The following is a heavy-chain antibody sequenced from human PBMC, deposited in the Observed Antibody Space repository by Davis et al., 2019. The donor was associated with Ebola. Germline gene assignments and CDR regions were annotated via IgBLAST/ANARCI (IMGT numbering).Heavy chain of an antibody. CDR1: GYTFTSYG. D-gene: IGHD5-18*01. J-gene: IGHJ4*02. CDR2: ITPLFGTA. V-gene: IGHV1-69*13. Sequence: SVKVSCKASGYTFTSYGISWVRQAPGQGLEWMGGITPLFGTASYAQKFQGRVTITADESTSTAYMELSSLRSEDTAVYYCARESGEHTTMAKPFDYWGQGTLVTVSS. CDR3: ARESGEHTTMAKPFDY.